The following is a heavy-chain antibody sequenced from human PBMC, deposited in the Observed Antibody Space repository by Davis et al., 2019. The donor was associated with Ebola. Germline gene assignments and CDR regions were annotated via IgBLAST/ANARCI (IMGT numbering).Heavy chain of an antibody. D-gene: IGHD3-9*01. CDR2: IIPIFGTA. V-gene: IGHV1-69*05. CDR3: ARGPTGYVPYYFDY. CDR1: GGTFSSYA. J-gene: IGHJ4*02. Sequence: AASVKVSCKASGGTFSSYAISWVRQAPGQGLEWMGGIIPIFGTANYAQKFQGRVTMTRNTSISTAYMELNSLRSEDTAVYYCARGPTGYVPYYFDYWGQGTLVTASS.